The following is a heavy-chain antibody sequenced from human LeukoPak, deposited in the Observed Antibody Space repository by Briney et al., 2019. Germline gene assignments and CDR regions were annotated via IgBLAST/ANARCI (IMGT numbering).Heavy chain of an antibody. J-gene: IGHJ2*01. CDR2: IYYSGST. CDR1: GGSISSYY. CDR3: ARRVVPAAIPSDWYFDL. D-gene: IGHD2-2*02. V-gene: IGHV4-59*01. Sequence: PSETLSLTCTVSGGSISSYYWSWIRQPPGKGLKWIGYIYYSGSTNYNPSLKSRVTISVDTSKNQFSLKLSSVTAADTAVYYCARRVVPAAIPSDWYFDLWGRGTLVAVSS.